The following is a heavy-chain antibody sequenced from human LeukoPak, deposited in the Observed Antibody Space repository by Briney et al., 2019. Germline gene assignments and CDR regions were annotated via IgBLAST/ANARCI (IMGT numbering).Heavy chain of an antibody. CDR3: ARALGYCSSTICYRFDY. CDR1: GFTFSNYS. V-gene: IGHV3-48*01. Sequence: GGSLRLSCAASGFTFSNYSMIWVRQAPGKGLEWVSYISSSSTTIYYADSVKGRFTISRDNAKNSLYLQMNSLRAEDTAVYYCARALGYCSSTICYRFDYWGQGTLVTVSS. D-gene: IGHD2-2*01. CDR2: ISSSSTTI. J-gene: IGHJ4*02.